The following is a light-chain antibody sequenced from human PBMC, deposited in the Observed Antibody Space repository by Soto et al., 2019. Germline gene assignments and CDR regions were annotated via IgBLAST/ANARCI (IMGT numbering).Light chain of an antibody. CDR2: WAS. Sequence: DIVMTQSPDSLAVSLGERATINCKSSQSVLYSSNNQNYLAWYQQKPGQPPKLVIYWASTRESGVPDRFSGRGSGTDFTLTISSLQAEDVAVYYCQQYYSSPPTFGQGTKLEIK. V-gene: IGKV4-1*01. CDR1: QSVLYSSNNQNY. CDR3: QQYYSSPPT. J-gene: IGKJ2*01.